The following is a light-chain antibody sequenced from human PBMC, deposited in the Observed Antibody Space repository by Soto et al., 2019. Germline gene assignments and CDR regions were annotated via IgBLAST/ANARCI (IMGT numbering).Light chain of an antibody. CDR1: QSVSSTY. CDR2: GAS. J-gene: IGKJ1*01. Sequence: EIVLTQSPGTLSLSPGERATLSCRASQSVSSTYLAWYQQKPGQAPRLLIYGASSRATAIPDRFSGSGSGTDFTLTISRLEPEDFAVYYCQQYGNSPWTFGQGTKV. V-gene: IGKV3-20*01. CDR3: QQYGNSPWT.